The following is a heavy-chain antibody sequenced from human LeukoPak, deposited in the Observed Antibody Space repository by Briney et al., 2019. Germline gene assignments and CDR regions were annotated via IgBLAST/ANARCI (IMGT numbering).Heavy chain of an antibody. CDR2: IIPIFGTA. CDR3: ASGRTDIVVVPATLRNYFFDF. CDR1: GGTFSSYA. D-gene: IGHD2-2*01. V-gene: IGHV1-69*13. Sequence: ASVKVSCKASGGTFSSYAISWVRQAPGQGLEWMGGIIPIFGTANYAQKFQGRVTITADESTSTAYMELSSLRSEDTAVYFCASGRTDIVVVPATLRNYFFDFWGQGTLVTVSS. J-gene: IGHJ4*02.